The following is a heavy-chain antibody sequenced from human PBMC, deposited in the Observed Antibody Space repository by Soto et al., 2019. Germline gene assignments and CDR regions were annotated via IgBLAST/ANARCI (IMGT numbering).Heavy chain of an antibody. V-gene: IGHV3-9*01. J-gene: IGHJ6*02. CDR1: GFTFDDYA. Sequence: EVQLVESGGGLVQPGRSLRLSCAASGFTFDDYAMHWVRQAPGKGLEWVSGISWNSGSIGYADSVKGRFTISRDNAKNSLYRQMNGLRAKDTALYYCAKEFVRWPISDNMHVWGEGTTITVS. CDR3: AKEFVRWPISDNMHV. CDR2: ISWNSGSI. D-gene: IGHD3-10*02.